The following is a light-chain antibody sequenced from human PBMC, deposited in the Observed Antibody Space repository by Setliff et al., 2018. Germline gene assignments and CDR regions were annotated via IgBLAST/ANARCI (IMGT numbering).Light chain of an antibody. CDR1: QSITTY. Sequence: DIQMTQSPSSLSASLGDRVTITCRASQSITTYLNRYHQKPGQAPNLLIFAASSLQSGVPSRFSGSGSGTVFTLTINSLQPDDFGTYYCQQSHSVPLSFGGGTKVDIK. J-gene: IGKJ4*01. V-gene: IGKV1-39*01. CDR3: QQSHSVPLS. CDR2: AAS.